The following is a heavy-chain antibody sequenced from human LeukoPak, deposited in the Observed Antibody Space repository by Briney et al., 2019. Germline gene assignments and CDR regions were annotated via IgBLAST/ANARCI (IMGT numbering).Heavy chain of an antibody. CDR3: APGRGLTIIRGVIVD. CDR2: IKSKGDGETT. Sequence: GGSLRLSCAASGFTFTNAWMTWVRQAPGKGLEWVGRIKSKGDGETTDYAEPVKGRFSMSRDDSEATMDLQMDGLEKEDKTEYYCAPGRGLTIIRGVIVDWGQGALVTVSS. V-gene: IGHV3-15*01. CDR1: GFTFTNAW. J-gene: IGHJ4*02. D-gene: IGHD3-10*01.